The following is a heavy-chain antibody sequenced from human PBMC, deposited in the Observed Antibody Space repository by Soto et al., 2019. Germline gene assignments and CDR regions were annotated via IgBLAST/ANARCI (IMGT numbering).Heavy chain of an antibody. CDR1: GGTFSSYA. CDR3: ARSRDNYYDSSGGYFDY. CDR2: IIPILGTA. V-gene: IGHV1-69*13. J-gene: IGHJ4*02. Sequence: SVKVSCKASGGTFSSYAISWVRQAPGQGLEWMGGIIPILGTANYAQKFQGRVTITADESTSTAYMELSSLRSEDTAVYYCARSRDNYYDSSGGYFDYWGQGTLVTVSS. D-gene: IGHD3-22*01.